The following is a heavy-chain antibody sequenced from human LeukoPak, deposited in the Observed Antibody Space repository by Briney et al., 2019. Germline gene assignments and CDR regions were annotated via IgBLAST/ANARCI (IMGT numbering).Heavy chain of an antibody. D-gene: IGHD3-10*02. J-gene: IGHJ5*02. Sequence: GSLRLSCATSGFTFGNYAMDWVRQAPGKGLEWVSAISDSGSGTYYADSVKGRFAISRDNSKNTLYLHMHSLRVEDTAVYYCARDIPLFGEFDHWGQGSLVIVSS. CDR3: ARDIPLFGEFDH. V-gene: IGHV3-23*01. CDR1: GFTFGNYA. CDR2: ISDSGSGT.